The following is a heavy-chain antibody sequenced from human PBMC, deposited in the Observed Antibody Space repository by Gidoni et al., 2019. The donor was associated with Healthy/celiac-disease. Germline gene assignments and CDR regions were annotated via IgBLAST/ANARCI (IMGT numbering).Heavy chain of an antibody. D-gene: IGHD3-10*01. CDR2: INHSGST. V-gene: IGHV4-34*01. J-gene: IGHJ4*02. CDR1: GGSFSGYY. CDR3: ARGRITLPNTYYYGSGSRLFDY. Sequence: QVQLQQWGAGLLKPSETLSLTCAVYGGSFSGYYWSWIRQPPGKGLEWIGEINHSGSTNYNPSLKSRVTISVDTSKNQFSLKLSSVTAADTAVYYCARGRITLPNTYYYGSGSRLFDYWGQGTLVTVSS.